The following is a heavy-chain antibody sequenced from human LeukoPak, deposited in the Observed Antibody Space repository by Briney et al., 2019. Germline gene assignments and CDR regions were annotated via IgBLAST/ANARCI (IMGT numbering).Heavy chain of an antibody. Sequence: ASVKVSCKVSGYTLTELSMHWVRQAPGKGLEWMGGFDPEDGETIYAQKFQGRVTMTEDTSTDTAYMELSSLRSEDTAVYYCATPPPTTTSGGFDYWGQGTLVTVSS. CDR2: FDPEDGET. CDR1: GYTLTELS. V-gene: IGHV1-24*01. D-gene: IGHD4-11*01. CDR3: ATPPPTTTSGGFDY. J-gene: IGHJ4*02.